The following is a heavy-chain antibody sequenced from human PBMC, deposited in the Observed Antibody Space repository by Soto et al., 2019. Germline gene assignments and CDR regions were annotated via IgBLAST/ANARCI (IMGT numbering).Heavy chain of an antibody. CDR1: GFTFSDHY. J-gene: IGHJ4*02. D-gene: IGHD3-10*01. V-gene: IGHV3-72*01. CDR3: TVWGSGNDFGAA. CDR2: SKNKADSYTT. Sequence: EVQLVESGGGLVQPGGSLRLSCAASGFTFSDHYMDWVRQAPGKGLEWVGRSKNKADSYTTEYAASVKGRFTISRDGSKTSLFLQMNSLKTEYTAVYYCTVWGSGNDFGAAWGQGILVTVSS.